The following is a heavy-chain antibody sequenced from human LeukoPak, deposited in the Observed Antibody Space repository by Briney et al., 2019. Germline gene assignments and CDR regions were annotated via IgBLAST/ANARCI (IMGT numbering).Heavy chain of an antibody. J-gene: IGHJ6*03. CDR3: ARDGGGGRYCSSTSCPLAGTVYYYMDV. D-gene: IGHD2-2*01. V-gene: IGHV3-11*04. CDR1: GFTFSDYY. Sequence: GGSLRLSCAASGFTFSDYYMSWIRQAPGKGLEWVSYISSSGSTIYYADSVKGRFTISRDNAKNSLYLQMNSLRAEDTAVYYCARDGGGGRYCSSTSCPLAGTVYYYMDVWGKGTTVTVSS. CDR2: ISSSGSTI.